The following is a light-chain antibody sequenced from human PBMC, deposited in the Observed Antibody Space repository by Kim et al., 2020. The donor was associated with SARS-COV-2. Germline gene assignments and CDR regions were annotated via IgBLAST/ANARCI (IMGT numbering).Light chain of an antibody. CDR3: QSIDKTLNGYV. CDR2: GNS. J-gene: IGLJ1*01. Sequence: RVTLSCTGSSSNIGAGYDVHWYQQLPGTAPKVLIYGNSNRPSGVPDRFSGSKSGTSASLAITGLQAEDEADYYCQSIDKTLNGYVFGTGTKVTVL. CDR1: SSNIGAGYD. V-gene: IGLV1-40*01.